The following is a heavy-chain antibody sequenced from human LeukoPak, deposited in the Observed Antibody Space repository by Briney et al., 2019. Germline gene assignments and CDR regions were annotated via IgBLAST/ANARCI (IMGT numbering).Heavy chain of an antibody. CDR1: GGSISRNSYY. J-gene: IGHJ4*02. CDR2: IYYSGST. Sequence: SETLSLTCTVSGGSISRNSYYWGWIRQPPGKGLEWIGSIYYSGSTYYYPSLKSRVTISIDTSKNQFSLKLSSVTAADTAVYSCARRTGFDSRHYFDYWGQGILVTVSS. CDR3: ARRTGFDSRHYFDY. D-gene: IGHD1-14*01. V-gene: IGHV4-39*01.